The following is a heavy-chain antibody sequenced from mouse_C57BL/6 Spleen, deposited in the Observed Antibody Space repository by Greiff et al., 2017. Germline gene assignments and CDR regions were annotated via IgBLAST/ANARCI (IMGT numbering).Heavy chain of an antibody. J-gene: IGHJ1*03. CDR2: IDPNSGGT. Sequence: QVQLKQPGAELVKPGASVKLSCKASGYTFTSYWMHWVKQRPGRGLEWIGRIDPNSGGTKYNEKFKSKATLTVDKPSSTAYMQLSSLTSEDSAVYYCARVEYDWYFDVWGTGTTVTVSS. V-gene: IGHV1-72*01. CDR3: ARVEYDWYFDV. D-gene: IGHD5-1*01. CDR1: GYTFTSYW.